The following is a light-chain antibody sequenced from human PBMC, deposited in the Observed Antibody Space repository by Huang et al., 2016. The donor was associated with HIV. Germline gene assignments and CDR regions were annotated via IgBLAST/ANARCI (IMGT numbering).Light chain of an antibody. CDR3: QQSFTTPYT. CDR1: QSIRTY. Sequence: DIQMTQSPSSLSASVGDRITVTCRASQSIRTYLNWYQRKPGRAPNRLIHSASNLQSGVPTRFSASGSGTHFTLNITGLRPEDFAMYYCQQSFTTPYTFGQGTQLDLK. J-gene: IGKJ2*01. V-gene: IGKV1-39*01. CDR2: SAS.